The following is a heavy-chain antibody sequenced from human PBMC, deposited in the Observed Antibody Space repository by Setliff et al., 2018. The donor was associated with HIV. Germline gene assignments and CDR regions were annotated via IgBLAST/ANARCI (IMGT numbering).Heavy chain of an antibody. CDR2: ISDTGDYI. D-gene: IGHD3-10*01. Sequence: GGSLRLSCTASAFTFNKYAMAWVRQAPGKGLEWVSAISDTGDYIYYADSVKGRFTISRDNSKNTLYLQINSLRAEDTAVYYCARDRDTTVRGVIDIWGQGTMVTVSS. CDR3: ARDRDTTVRGVIDI. J-gene: IGHJ3*02. V-gene: IGHV3-23*01. CDR1: AFTFNKYA.